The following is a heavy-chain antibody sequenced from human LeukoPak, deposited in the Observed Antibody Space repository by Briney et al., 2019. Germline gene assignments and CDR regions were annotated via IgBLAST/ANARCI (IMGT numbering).Heavy chain of an antibody. V-gene: IGHV4-39*01. J-gene: IGHJ4*02. CDR1: GASISSSNDY. Sequence: PSETLSLTCTVSGASISSSNDYWGWTRQAPGTGLEWIGSGFYGGSAHYNPSLKSRATISVDTSKNQFSLKLSSVTAADAAMYYCARQFATASADTRGYFDFWGQGTVVTVSS. D-gene: IGHD2-2*01. CDR2: GFYGGSA. CDR3: ARQFATASADTRGYFDF.